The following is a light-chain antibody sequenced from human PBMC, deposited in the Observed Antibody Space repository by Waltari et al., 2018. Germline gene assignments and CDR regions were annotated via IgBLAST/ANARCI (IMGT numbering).Light chain of an antibody. CDR2: DND. Sequence: QSMLTQPPSVSAAPGPEVTISCSGSTSNIGNNYVSWYQQVPGTAPKLLIYDNDERPSGIPDRFSGSKSGTSASLAITGLQAEDEADYYCQSYDINLSASYVFGTGTKVTVL. V-gene: IGLV1-51*01. CDR1: TSNIGNNY. J-gene: IGLJ1*01. CDR3: QSYDINLSASYV.